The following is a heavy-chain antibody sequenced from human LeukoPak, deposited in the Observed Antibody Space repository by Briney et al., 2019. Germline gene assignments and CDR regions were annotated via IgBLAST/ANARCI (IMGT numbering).Heavy chain of an antibody. CDR2: ISYDGSNK. CDR3: ARARGRGYSYGTYFDY. D-gene: IGHD5-18*01. Sequence: PGGSLRLSCAASGFTFSSYAMHWVRQAPGKGLEWVAVISYDGSNKYYADSVKGRFTISRDKSKNTLYLQMNSLRAEDTAVYYCARARGRGYSYGTYFDYWGQGTLVTVSS. V-gene: IGHV3-30-3*01. J-gene: IGHJ4*02. CDR1: GFTFSSYA.